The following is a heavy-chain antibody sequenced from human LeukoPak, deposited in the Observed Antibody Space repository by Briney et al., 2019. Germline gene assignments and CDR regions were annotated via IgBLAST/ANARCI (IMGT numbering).Heavy chain of an antibody. CDR1: GGSISSHY. CDR2: IYYSGST. V-gene: IGHV4-59*11. D-gene: IGHD1-26*01. Sequence: SETLSLTCTVSGGSISSHYWSWIRQPPGKGLEWIGYIYYSGSTNYNPSLKSRVTISVDASKNQFSLKLSSVTAADTAVYYCARKWTYYYYMDVWGKGTTVTVSS. J-gene: IGHJ6*03. CDR3: ARKWTYYYYMDV.